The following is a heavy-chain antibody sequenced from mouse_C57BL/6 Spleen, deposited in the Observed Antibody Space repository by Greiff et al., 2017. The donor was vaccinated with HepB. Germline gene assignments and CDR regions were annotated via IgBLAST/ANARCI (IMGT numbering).Heavy chain of an antibody. Sequence: VQLQQSGAELVKPGASVKMSCKASGYTFTSYWITWVKQRPGQGLEWIGDIYPGSGSTNYNEKFKSKATLTVDTSASTAYMQLSSLTSEDSAVYYCARMGKGVDYWGQCTTLTVSS. CDR2: IYPGSGST. CDR1: GYTFTSYW. CDR3: ARMGKGVDY. J-gene: IGHJ2*01. V-gene: IGHV1-55*01.